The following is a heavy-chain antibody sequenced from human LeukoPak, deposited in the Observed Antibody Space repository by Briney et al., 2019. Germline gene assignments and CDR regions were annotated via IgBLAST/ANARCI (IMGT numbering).Heavy chain of an antibody. CDR1: GYSFSTYW. CDR3: ARHRPGYRNGYASFDY. J-gene: IGHJ4*02. CDR2: IDPSDSYT. V-gene: IGHV5-10-1*01. Sequence: GESLKISCKGSGYSFSTYWISWVRQMPGKGLEWMGRIDPSDSYTNYSPSFQGHVTISPDKSISTAYLQWSSLKASDTAMCYCARHRPGYRNGYASFDYWGQGTLVTVSS. D-gene: IGHD5-12*01.